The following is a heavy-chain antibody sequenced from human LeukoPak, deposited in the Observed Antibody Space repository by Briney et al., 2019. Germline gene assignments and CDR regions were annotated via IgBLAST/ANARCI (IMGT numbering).Heavy chain of an antibody. J-gene: IGHJ5*02. CDR3: AKRRHYYGSGDYYRDP. D-gene: IGHD3-10*01. CDR2: IWYDGSNK. Sequence: GKSLRLSCAASGFTFSSYGMLWVRQAPGKGLEWVALIWYDGSNKNCADSVKGRFTISRDNSRNLLFLQMSSLRVEDTAVYYCAKRRHYYGSGDYYRDPWGQGTLVTVSS. V-gene: IGHV3-33*06. CDR1: GFTFSSYG.